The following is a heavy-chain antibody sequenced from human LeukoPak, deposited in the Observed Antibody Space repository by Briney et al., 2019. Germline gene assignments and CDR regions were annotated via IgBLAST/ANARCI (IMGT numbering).Heavy chain of an antibody. CDR1: GFTLSSYA. J-gene: IGHJ4*02. D-gene: IGHD6-13*01. CDR2: ISYDGSNK. V-gene: IGHV3-30*04. CDR3: ANKAYGSSWYRLGGVSPPYYFDY. Sequence: GGSLRLSCAASGFTLSSYAMHWVRQAPGKGLEWVAVISYDGSNKYYADSVKGRFTISRDNSKNTLYLQMNSLRAEDTAVYYCANKAYGSSWYRLGGVSPPYYFDYWGQGTLVTVSS.